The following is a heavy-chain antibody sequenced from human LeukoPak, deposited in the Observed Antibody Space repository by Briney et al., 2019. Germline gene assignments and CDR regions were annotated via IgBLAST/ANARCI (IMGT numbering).Heavy chain of an antibody. Sequence: SETLSLTCTVSGGSISSGSYYWSWIRQPAGKGLEWIGRIYTSGSTNYNPSLKSRVTISVGTSKNQFSLKLSSVTAADTAVYYCARLAAFDIWGQGTMVTVSS. CDR3: ARLAAFDI. V-gene: IGHV4-61*02. J-gene: IGHJ3*02. CDR1: GGSISSGSYY. D-gene: IGHD6-13*01. CDR2: IYTSGST.